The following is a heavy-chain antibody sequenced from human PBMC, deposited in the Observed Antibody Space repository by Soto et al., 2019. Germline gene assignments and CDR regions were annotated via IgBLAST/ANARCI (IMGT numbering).Heavy chain of an antibody. Sequence: QVQLQESGPGLVKPSETLSLTCTVSGGSISSYYWSWIRQPPGKGLEWIGYIYYSGSTNYNPSLKSQVTISVDTSKNQFSLKLSSVTAADTAVYYCARERWDLAAAGTGFDPWGQGTLVTVSS. J-gene: IGHJ5*02. CDR3: ARERWDLAAAGTGFDP. V-gene: IGHV4-59*01. CDR2: IYYSGST. D-gene: IGHD6-13*01. CDR1: GGSISSYY.